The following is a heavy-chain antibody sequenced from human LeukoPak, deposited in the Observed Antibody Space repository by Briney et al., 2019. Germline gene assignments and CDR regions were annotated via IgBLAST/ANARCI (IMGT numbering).Heavy chain of an antibody. V-gene: IGHV3-23*01. D-gene: IGHD4-11*01. Sequence: GGSLRLSCAASGFTFSSYAMSWVRQAPGKGLEWVSPIYGSGGSTYYADSVKGRFTISRDNSKNTLYLQTNRLRAEDTAVYYCAKDRLEGMTTVTTPWFDPWGQGTLVTVSS. CDR2: IYGSGGST. CDR1: GFTFSSYA. J-gene: IGHJ5*02. CDR3: AKDRLEGMTTVTTPWFDP.